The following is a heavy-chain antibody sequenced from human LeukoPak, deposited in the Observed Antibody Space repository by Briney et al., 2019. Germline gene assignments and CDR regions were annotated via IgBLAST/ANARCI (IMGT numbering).Heavy chain of an antibody. J-gene: IGHJ5*01. Sequence: PGGSLRLSCAASGFTFDDYGMSWVRQAPGKGLEWVSGINWIGGSTGYADSVKGRFTISRDNARNSLYLQMNSLRAEDTAVYYCARDKGYNCFDSWGQGTLVTVSS. CDR1: GFTFDDYG. CDR3: ARDKGYNCFDS. CDR2: INWIGGST. V-gene: IGHV3-20*04.